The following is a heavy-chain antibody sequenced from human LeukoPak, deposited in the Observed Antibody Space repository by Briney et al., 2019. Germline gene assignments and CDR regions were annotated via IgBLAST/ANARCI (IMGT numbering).Heavy chain of an antibody. Sequence: SETLSLTCTASGGSISSGSYYWSWIRQPAGKGLEWIGRIYTSGSTNYNPSLKSRVTISVDTSKNQFSLKLSSVTAADTAVYYCARAGRGVIHNWFDPWGQGTLVTVSS. CDR1: GGSISSGSYY. D-gene: IGHD3-10*01. CDR2: IYTSGST. V-gene: IGHV4-61*02. CDR3: ARAGRGVIHNWFDP. J-gene: IGHJ5*02.